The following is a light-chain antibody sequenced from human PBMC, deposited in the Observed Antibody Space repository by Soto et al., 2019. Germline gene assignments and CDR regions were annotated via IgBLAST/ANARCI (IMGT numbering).Light chain of an antibody. Sequence: DIQMTQSPSSLSASVGDRVTITCRASQSISTNLNWYQVKPGKAPKLLIYAASSLESGVPSRFSGSGSGTDFTLTISSLQPEGFATYYCQQSYTTPLFTFGPGTKVDIK. CDR3: QQSYTTPLFT. J-gene: IGKJ3*01. CDR1: QSISTN. V-gene: IGKV1-39*01. CDR2: AAS.